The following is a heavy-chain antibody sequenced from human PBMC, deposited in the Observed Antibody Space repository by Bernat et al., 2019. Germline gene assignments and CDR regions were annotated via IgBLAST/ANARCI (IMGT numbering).Heavy chain of an antibody. Sequence: QARLVQSGAEVKKPGASVKVSCKASGYTFTSYGISWVRQAPGQGLEWMGWISGYNGNTKYAENLQGRVTMSTDTSTSTAYMDLRSLSSDDTAVYYCARNSDSRWFDPWGQGTLVTVSS. CDR2: ISGYNGNT. D-gene: IGHD3-9*01. CDR1: GYTFTSYG. J-gene: IGHJ5*02. CDR3: ARNSDSRWFDP. V-gene: IGHV1-18*01.